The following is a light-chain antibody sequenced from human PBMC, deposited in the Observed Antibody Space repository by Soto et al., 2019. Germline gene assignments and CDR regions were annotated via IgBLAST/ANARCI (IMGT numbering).Light chain of an antibody. Sequence: QSVVTQEPSLTVSPGGTVTITCGSSTAAVTSGQYPYWFQQNPGQAPRTLIYDTVNKVSWTPARFSGSLIGGKAALTLSGAQPEDEDDYQCYLNYFGSWIFGGGTKLTVL. CDR3: YLNYFGSWI. CDR2: DTV. V-gene: IGLV7-46*01. J-gene: IGLJ2*01. CDR1: TAAVTSGQY.